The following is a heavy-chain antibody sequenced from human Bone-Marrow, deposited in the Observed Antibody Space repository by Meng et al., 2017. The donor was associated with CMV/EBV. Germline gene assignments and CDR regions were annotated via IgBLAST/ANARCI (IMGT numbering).Heavy chain of an antibody. D-gene: IGHD3-22*01. CDR3: AKPFYHDYYDSSGYYGGLDY. J-gene: IGHJ4*02. CDR2: IRYDGSNK. Sequence: GESLKISCAASGFTFSSYGMHWVRQAPGKGLEWVAFIRYDGSNKYYADPVKGRFTISRDNSKKTLYPQMNSLRAEDTAVYYCAKPFYHDYYDSSGYYGGLDYWGQGTLVTVSS. CDR1: GFTFSSYG. V-gene: IGHV3-30*02.